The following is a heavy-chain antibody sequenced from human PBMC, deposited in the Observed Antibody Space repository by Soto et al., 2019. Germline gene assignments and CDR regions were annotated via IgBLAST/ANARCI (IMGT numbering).Heavy chain of an antibody. CDR3: ARVGCSSTSCYYYFDY. CDR1: GFTFSSYG. V-gene: IGHV3-33*01. Sequence: LRLSCAASGFTFSSYGMHWVRQAPGKGLEWVAVIWYDGSNKYYADSVKGRFTISRDNSKNTLYLQMNSLRVEDTAVYYCARVGCSSTSCYYYFDYWGQGTLVTVSS. J-gene: IGHJ4*02. CDR2: IWYDGSNK. D-gene: IGHD2-2*01.